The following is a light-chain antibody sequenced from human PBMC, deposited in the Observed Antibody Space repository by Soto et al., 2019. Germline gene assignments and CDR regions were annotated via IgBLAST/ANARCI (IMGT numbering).Light chain of an antibody. CDR3: HQYHQWPRT. J-gene: IGKJ1*01. V-gene: IGKV3-15*01. Sequence: EVVLTQSPATLSLSLGEVATLSCRASQSVDRDLAWYRQKPGQPPSLLIHGASTRATGVPARFSGSGSETEFALVITSLQSEDFAVYFCHQYHQWPRTFGQGTKVEIK. CDR1: QSVDRD. CDR2: GAS.